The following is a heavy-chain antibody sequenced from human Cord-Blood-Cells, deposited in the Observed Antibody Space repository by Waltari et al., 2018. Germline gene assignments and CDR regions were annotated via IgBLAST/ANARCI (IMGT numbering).Heavy chain of an antibody. J-gene: IGHJ4*02. CDR3: AKGGGTGFDY. CDR2: IRASGGST. D-gene: IGHD2-15*01. V-gene: IGHV3-23*01. CDR1: GFTFSSYA. Sequence: EVQLLEAGGGLVQPGGSLRLSCAASGFTFSSYAMSWVRQAPGKGLEWVSAIRASGGSTYYADSVKGRFTSSRDNSKNTLYLQMNSLRAEDTAVYYCAKGGGTGFDYWGQGTLVTVSS.